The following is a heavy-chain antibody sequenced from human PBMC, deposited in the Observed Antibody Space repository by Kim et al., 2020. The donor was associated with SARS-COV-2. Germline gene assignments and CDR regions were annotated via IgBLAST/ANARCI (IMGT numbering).Heavy chain of an antibody. J-gene: IGHJ6*02. CDR3: TKAAGITEVTNCGVVNYYGMDV. CDR1: GFTFSSYG. D-gene: IGHD3-3*01. Sequence: GGSLRLSCAASGFTFSSYGMHWVRQPPGKGLEWVAVISYDGSNKYYADSVKRRFTTSRDNSKNTLYLQMHSQRAEDTAVYYCTKAAGITEVTNCGVVNYYGMDVWGQGTTVTVS. CDR2: ISYDGSNK. V-gene: IGHV3-30*18.